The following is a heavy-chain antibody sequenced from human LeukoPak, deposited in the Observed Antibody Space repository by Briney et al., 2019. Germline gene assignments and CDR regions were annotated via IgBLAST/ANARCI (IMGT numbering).Heavy chain of an antibody. Sequence: SETLSLTCAVYGGSFTGYYWTWIRQPPGKGLEWIGEIYHSGDTTYNPSLKSRITISVDTSKNQFSLKLSSVTAADTAVYYCARQGIVVVIEDAFDIWGQGTMVTVSS. CDR2: IYHSGDT. J-gene: IGHJ3*02. V-gene: IGHV4-34*01. D-gene: IGHD3-22*01. CDR1: GGSFTGYY. CDR3: ARQGIVVVIEDAFDI.